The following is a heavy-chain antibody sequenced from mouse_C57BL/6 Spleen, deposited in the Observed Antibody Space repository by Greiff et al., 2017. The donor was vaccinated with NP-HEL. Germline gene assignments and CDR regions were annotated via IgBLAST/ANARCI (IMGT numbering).Heavy chain of an antibody. Sequence: EVKLMESGGGLVKPGGSLKLSCAASGFTFSDYGMHWVRQAPEKGLEWVAYISSGSSTIYYADTVQGRFTISRDNAKNTLFLQMASLESEDAAMYYCARPYYGSSSWFAYWGQGTLVTVSA. J-gene: IGHJ3*01. V-gene: IGHV5-17*01. CDR3: ARPYYGSSSWFAY. CDR1: GFTFSDYG. D-gene: IGHD1-1*01. CDR2: ISSGSSTI.